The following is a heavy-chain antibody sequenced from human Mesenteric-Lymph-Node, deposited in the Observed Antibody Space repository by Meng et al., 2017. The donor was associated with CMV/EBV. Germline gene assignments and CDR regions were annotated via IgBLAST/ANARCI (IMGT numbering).Heavy chain of an antibody. CDR1: GFTFSNHW. CDR2: ISGSGGNT. Sequence: GGSLRLSCAASGFTFSNHWMSWVRQAPGKGLEWVSAISGSGGNTYYADSVKGRFTISRDNSKNTLYLQMNSLRAEDTAVYYCAKEHMASTSISSRATYGLDVWGQGTTVTVSS. CDR3: AKEHMASTSISSRATYGLDV. V-gene: IGHV3-23*01. J-gene: IGHJ6*02. D-gene: IGHD6-6*01.